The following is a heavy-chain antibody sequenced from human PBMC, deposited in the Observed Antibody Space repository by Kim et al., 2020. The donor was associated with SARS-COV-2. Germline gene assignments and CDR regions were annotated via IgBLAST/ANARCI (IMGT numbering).Heavy chain of an antibody. Sequence: SVKVSCKASGGTFSSYAISWVRQAPGQGLEWMGGIIPIFGTANYAQKFQGRVTITADESTSTAYMELSSLRSEDTAVYYCARGDYGSGSSLYGMDVWGQGTTVTVSS. J-gene: IGHJ6*02. CDR2: IIPIFGTA. D-gene: IGHD3-10*01. CDR3: ARGDYGSGSSLYGMDV. CDR1: GGTFSSYA. V-gene: IGHV1-69*13.